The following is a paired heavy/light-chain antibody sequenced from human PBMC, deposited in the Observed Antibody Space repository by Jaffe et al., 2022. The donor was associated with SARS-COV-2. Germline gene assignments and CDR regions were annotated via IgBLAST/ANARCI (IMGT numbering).Heavy chain of an antibody. V-gene: IGHV1-69*01. CDR1: GGTFSNSA. J-gene: IGHJ4*02. CDR3: ASGPSGGAYSADY. D-gene: IGHD2-8*02. CDR2: IIPVFGRP. Sequence: QVQLVQSGAEVKKPGSSVKVSCKASGGTFSNSAISWVRQAPGHGLEWMGGIIPVFGRPNYPPKFHDRVTIIADESTSTAYMELNSLRSEDTAVYYCASGPSGGAYSADYWGQGTLVTVSS.
Light chain of an antibody. CDR2: TAS. J-gene: IGKJ1*01. Sequence: DIQMTQAPSSLSASVGDRVTITCRASQSIRDDLSWYQHKPGKAPRLLISTASSLESGVPSRFSGGGSGTDFTLTISSLQPEDSATYFCQQSYSTPLTFGLGTKVEIK. CDR3: QQSYSTPLT. CDR1: QSIRDD. V-gene: IGKV1-39*01.